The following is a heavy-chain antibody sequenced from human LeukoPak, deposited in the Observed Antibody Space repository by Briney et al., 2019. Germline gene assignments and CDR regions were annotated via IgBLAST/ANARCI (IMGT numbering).Heavy chain of an antibody. CDR2: MHRSGII. V-gene: IGHV4-4*02. CDR1: GGSISSSDW. CDR3: ASADYYRIDF. D-gene: IGHD3-10*01. J-gene: IGHJ4*02. Sequence: PSETLSLTCTVSGGSISSSDWWSWVRQPPGKGLEWIGEMHRSGIINYNPSLKSRVTMSLDKAKKQFSLKLSSVTAADTSVYFCASADYYRIDFWGQGTLVTVSS.